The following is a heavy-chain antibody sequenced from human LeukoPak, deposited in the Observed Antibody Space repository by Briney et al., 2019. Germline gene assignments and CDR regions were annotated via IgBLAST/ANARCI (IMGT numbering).Heavy chain of an antibody. D-gene: IGHD3-3*01. J-gene: IGHJ4*02. V-gene: IGHV1-46*01. CDR2: INPSGGST. CDR3: ARDIPKLLRPRDYYFDY. Sequence: ASVKVSCKASGYTFTSYYMHWVRQAPGQGLEWMGIINPSGGSTSYAQKFQGRVTMTRDMSTSTVYMELSSLRSDDTAVYYCARDIPKLLRPRDYYFDYWGQGTLVTVSS. CDR1: GYTFTSYY.